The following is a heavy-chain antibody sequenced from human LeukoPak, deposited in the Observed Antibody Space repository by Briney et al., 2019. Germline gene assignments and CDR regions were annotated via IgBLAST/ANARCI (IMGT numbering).Heavy chain of an antibody. CDR1: GGSISSGSYY. V-gene: IGHV4-61*02. Sequence: SETLSLTCTVSGGSISSGSYYWSWIRQPAGKGLEWIGRIYTSGSTNYNPSLKSRVTISVDTSKNQFSLKLSSVTAADTAVYYCARDRRAYYGDYADYFDYWGQGTLVTVSS. D-gene: IGHD4-17*01. CDR2: IYTSGST. J-gene: IGHJ4*02. CDR3: ARDRRAYYGDYADYFDY.